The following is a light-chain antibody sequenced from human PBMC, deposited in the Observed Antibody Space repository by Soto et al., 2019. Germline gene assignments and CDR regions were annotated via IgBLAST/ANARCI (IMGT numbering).Light chain of an antibody. CDR3: HKYNSFPPT. V-gene: IGKV1-27*01. CDR1: QDITID. J-gene: IGKJ4*01. CDR2: DAS. Sequence: QMTQSPSSLSASVGDTVTITCRASQDITIDVAWYQQKPGKPPSLLISDASTLHSGVPSRFSGSGYATDFTLTISNLQPEDVATYYCHKYNSFPPTFGGRTKVDVK.